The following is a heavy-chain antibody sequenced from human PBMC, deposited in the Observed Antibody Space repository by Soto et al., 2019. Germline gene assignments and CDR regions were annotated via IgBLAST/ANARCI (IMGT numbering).Heavy chain of an antibody. CDR3: AKPFVYDFWSGYTH. J-gene: IGHJ4*02. CDR2: ISGSGGST. CDR1: GFTFSSYA. D-gene: IGHD3-3*01. V-gene: IGHV3-23*01. Sequence: EVQLLESGGGLVQPGGSLRLSCAASGFTFSSYAMSWVRQAPGKGLEWVSAISGSGGSTYYADSVKGRFTISRDNSKDTLYLQMNSLRAEDTAVYYCAKPFVYDFWSGYTHWGQGTLVTVSS.